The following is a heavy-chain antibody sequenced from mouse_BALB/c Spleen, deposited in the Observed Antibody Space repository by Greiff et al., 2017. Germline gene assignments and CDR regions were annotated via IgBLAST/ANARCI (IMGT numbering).Heavy chain of an antibody. V-gene: IGHV1-9*01. CDR3: ARHVRLGRWYFDV. CDR1: GYTFSSYW. Sequence: QVQLQQSGAELMKPGASVKISCKATGYTFSSYWIEWVKQRPGHGLEWIGEILPGSGSTNYNEKFKGKATFTADTSSNTAYMQLSSLTSEDSAVYYCARHVRLGRWYFDVWGAGTTVTVSS. J-gene: IGHJ1*01. CDR2: ILPGSGST. D-gene: IGHD4-1*01.